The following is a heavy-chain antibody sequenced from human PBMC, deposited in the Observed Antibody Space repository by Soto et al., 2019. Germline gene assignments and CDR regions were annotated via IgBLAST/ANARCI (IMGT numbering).Heavy chain of an antibody. CDR2: ISGSGGST. V-gene: IGHV3-23*01. CDR1: GFTFSSYA. J-gene: IGHJ4*02. Sequence: HPGGSLRLSCAASGFTFSSYAMSWVRQAPGKGLEWVSAISGSGGSTYYADSVKGRFTISRDNSKNTLYLQMNSLRAEDTAVYYCAKDPHGYYISSFDYWGQGTLVTVSS. CDR3: AKDPHGYYISSFDY. D-gene: IGHD3-3*01.